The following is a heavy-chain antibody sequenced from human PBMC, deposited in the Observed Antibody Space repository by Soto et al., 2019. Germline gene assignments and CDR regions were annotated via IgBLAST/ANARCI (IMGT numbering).Heavy chain of an antibody. J-gene: IGHJ4*02. CDR2: IYYSGST. V-gene: IGHV4-59*01. CDR3: ARGRGSGWYSYPFAY. Sequence: SETLSLTCTVSGGSISSYYWSWIRQPPGKGLEWIGYIYYSGSTNYNPSLKSRVTISVDTSKNQFSLKLSSVTAADTAVYYCARGRGSGWYSYPFAYWGQGTLVTVSS. CDR1: GGSISSYY. D-gene: IGHD6-13*01.